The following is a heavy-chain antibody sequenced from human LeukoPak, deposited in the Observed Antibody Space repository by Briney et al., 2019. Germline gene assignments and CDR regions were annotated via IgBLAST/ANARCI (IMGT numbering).Heavy chain of an antibody. CDR3: ARGRRDYDFWSGPYYFAY. CDR1: GGSFSGYY. Sequence: SDTVSLTCGVCGGSFSGYYWSWIREPPGKGLEWIGEINHSESTNYNPALKSRVTIPVDTSKTQFSLKLSSVPAADPAVYYCARGRRDYDFWSGPYYFAYWGQGTLLTVSS. J-gene: IGHJ4*02. CDR2: INHSEST. V-gene: IGHV4-34*01. D-gene: IGHD3-3*01.